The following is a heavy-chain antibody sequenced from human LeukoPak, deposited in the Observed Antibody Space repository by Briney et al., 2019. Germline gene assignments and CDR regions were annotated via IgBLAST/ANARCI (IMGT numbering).Heavy chain of an antibody. CDR3: AREREGYAFDI. J-gene: IGHJ3*02. CDR2: IYSGDNT. D-gene: IGHD5-24*01. V-gene: IGHV3-53*01. CDR1: GLSVISNY. Sequence: GGSLRLSCAASGLSVISNYMSWVRQAPGKGLEWISVIYSGDNTYYADSVKGRFTISRDNSENSLYLQMSSLRPEDTAVYYCAREREGYAFDIWGQGTLVTVSS.